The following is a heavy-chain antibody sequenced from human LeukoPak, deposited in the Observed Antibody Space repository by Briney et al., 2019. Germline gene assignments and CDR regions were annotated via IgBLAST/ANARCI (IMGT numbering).Heavy chain of an antibody. Sequence: GASVKVSCKASGGTFSSYAISWVRQAPGQGLEWMGRIIPIFGTANYAQKFQGRVTITTDESTSTAYMELSSLRSEDTAVYYCARVIDDFWSGPLKSKSWFDPWGQGTLVTASS. V-gene: IGHV1-69*05. CDR3: ARVIDDFWSGPLKSKSWFDP. CDR1: GGTFSSYA. J-gene: IGHJ5*02. D-gene: IGHD3-3*01. CDR2: IIPIFGTA.